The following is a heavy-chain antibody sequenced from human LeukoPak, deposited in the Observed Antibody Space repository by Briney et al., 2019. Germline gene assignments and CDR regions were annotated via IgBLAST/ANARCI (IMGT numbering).Heavy chain of an antibody. J-gene: IGHJ4*02. V-gene: IGHV3-53*05. D-gene: IGHD3/OR15-3a*01. Sequence: GGSLRLSCAASGCTVSSNYMSWVRQAPGKGLEWVSVIYSGGSTYYADSVKGRFTISRDNSKNTLYLQMNSLRAEDTAVYYCAKDWTYWGQGTLVTVSS. CDR3: AKDWTY. CDR1: GCTVSSNY. CDR2: IYSGGST.